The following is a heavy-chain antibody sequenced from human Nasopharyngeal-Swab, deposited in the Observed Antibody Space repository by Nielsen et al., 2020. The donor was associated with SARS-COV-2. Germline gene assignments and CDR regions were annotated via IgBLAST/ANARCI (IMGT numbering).Heavy chain of an antibody. J-gene: IGHJ6*02. CDR2: INWNGGST. CDR3: ARGPGSIVLRVYATTPYYYYGMDV. D-gene: IGHD2-8*01. Sequence: GGSLRLSCAASGFTFDDYGMSWVRQAPGKGLEWVSGINWNGGSTGYADPVKGRFTISRDNAKNSLYLQMNSLRAEDTALYHCARGPGSIVLRVYATTPYYYYGMDVWGQGTTVTVSS. CDR1: GFTFDDYG. V-gene: IGHV3-20*01.